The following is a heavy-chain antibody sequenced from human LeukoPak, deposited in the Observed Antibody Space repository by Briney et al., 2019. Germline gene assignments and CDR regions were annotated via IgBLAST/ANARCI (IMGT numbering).Heavy chain of an antibody. CDR2: ISSSGDHV. J-gene: IGHJ4*02. CDR1: GFTFSSYE. V-gene: IGHV3-48*03. CDR3: ARVGRDSQHLDY. Sequence: GGSLRLSCAASGFTFSSYEMNWVRQAPRKGLEWVSYISSSGDHVYYADSVRGRLTFSRDNAKNSLYLQMNSLRAEDTAVYYCARVGRDSQHLDYWGPGTLVTVSS. D-gene: IGHD2-15*01.